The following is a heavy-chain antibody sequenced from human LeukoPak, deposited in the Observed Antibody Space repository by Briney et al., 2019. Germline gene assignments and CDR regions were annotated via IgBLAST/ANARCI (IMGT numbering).Heavy chain of an antibody. CDR3: ARAPIVVVPAAEVSPSPFDY. V-gene: IGHV1-69*13. J-gene: IGHJ4*02. D-gene: IGHD2-2*01. CDR2: IIPIFGTA. CDR1: GGTFSSYA. Sequence: SVKVSCKASGGTFSSYAISWVRQAPGQGLEWMGGIIPIFGTANYAQKFQGRVTITADESTSTAYMELSSLRSEDTAVCYCARAPIVVVPAAEVSPSPFDYWGQGTLVTVFS.